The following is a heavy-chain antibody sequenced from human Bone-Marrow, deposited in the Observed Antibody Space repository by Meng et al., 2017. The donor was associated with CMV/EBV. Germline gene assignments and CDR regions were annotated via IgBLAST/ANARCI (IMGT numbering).Heavy chain of an antibody. Sequence: GGSLRLSCAASGFTFSSYEMNWVRQAPGKGLEWVSYISSSGSTIYYADSVKGRFTISRDNAKNSLYLQMNSLRAEDTAVYYCARVGRIGGWDYWGQGTLVTGYS. CDR2: ISSSGSTI. D-gene: IGHD2-15*01. J-gene: IGHJ4*02. CDR3: ARVGRIGGWDY. CDR1: GFTFSSYE. V-gene: IGHV3-48*03.